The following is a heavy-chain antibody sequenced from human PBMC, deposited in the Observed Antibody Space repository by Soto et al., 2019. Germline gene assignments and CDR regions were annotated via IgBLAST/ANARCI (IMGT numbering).Heavy chain of an antibody. J-gene: IGHJ6*02. CDR2: INPNSGGT. CDR1: GYTFTGYY. D-gene: IGHD5-12*01. Sequence: EASVKVSCKASGYTFTGYYMHWVRQAPGQGLEWMGWINPNSGGTNYAQKFQGWVTMTRDTSISTAYMELSRLRSDDTAVYYCARGGGYDPLGYYYYGMDVWGQGTTVTVSS. V-gene: IGHV1-2*04. CDR3: ARGGGYDPLGYYYYGMDV.